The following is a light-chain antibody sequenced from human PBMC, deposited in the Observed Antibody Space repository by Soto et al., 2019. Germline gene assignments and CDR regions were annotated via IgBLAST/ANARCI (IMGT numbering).Light chain of an antibody. CDR3: QQYGTSPFP. J-gene: IGKJ3*01. V-gene: IGKV3-20*01. CDR1: QTIHYSY. Sequence: EIVLTQSPATLSLSPGERATLSCRASQTIHYSYLAWYQQKPGQAPRLLIYGASSRATGIPDRFSGRGSGTDFTLTISRLEPEDFAVYYCQQYGTSPFPFGPGTKVDIK. CDR2: GAS.